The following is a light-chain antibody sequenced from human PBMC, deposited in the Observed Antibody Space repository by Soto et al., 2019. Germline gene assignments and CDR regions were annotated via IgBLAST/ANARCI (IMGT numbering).Light chain of an antibody. CDR2: DAY. J-gene: IGKJ5*01. Sequence: ESLLTPSPVSLSFSPSERTTLSSRASQSFRGLLAWYQQKPGQAPRLLIYDAYNRATGIPPRFSGSGSGTDFTLTISSLEPEDSAVYYCQQRNMWPITFGQGTRLEIK. CDR1: QSFRGL. V-gene: IGKV3-11*01. CDR3: QQRNMWPIT.